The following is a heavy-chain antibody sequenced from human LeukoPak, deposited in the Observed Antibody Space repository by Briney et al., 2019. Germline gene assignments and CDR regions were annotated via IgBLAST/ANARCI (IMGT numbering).Heavy chain of an antibody. D-gene: IGHD3-22*01. V-gene: IGHV3-48*04. Sequence: GGSLRLSCAASGFTFSSYSMNWVRQAPGKGLEWVSYISSSSSTIHYADSVKGRFTISRDNAKNSLYLQMNSLRAEDTAVYYCARAYYYDSAFDYWGQGTLVTVSS. CDR1: GFTFSSYS. CDR3: ARAYYYDSAFDY. J-gene: IGHJ4*02. CDR2: ISSSSSTI.